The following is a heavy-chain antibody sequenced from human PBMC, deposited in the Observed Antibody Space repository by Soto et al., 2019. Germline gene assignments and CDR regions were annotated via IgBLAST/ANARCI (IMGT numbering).Heavy chain of an antibody. Sequence: SVKVSSKASEYTLTGHAMHWVCRAPGQGLEWMGWINAGTRYTAYSQDFKGRVTITIDTSANTAYMDLSSLTSEDTAVYYCARDIYYGSGFGFDIWGQGTMVNVSS. CDR2: INAGTRYT. CDR3: ARDIYYGSGFGFDI. D-gene: IGHD3-10*01. CDR1: EYTLTGHA. V-gene: IGHV1-3*01. J-gene: IGHJ3*02.